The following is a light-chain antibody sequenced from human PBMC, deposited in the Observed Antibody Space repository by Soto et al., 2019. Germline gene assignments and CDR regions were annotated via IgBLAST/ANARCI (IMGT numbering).Light chain of an antibody. Sequence: DIQMPQSPSSLSASVGDRVTITCRASQSISSYLNWYQQKPGKAPKLLIYAASSLQSGVPSRFSGSGSGTDFTLTISSLQPEDVAAYYCQKYNSAPLTFGGGTKVEIK. J-gene: IGKJ4*01. CDR1: QSISSY. V-gene: IGKV1-39*01. CDR3: QKYNSAPLT. CDR2: AAS.